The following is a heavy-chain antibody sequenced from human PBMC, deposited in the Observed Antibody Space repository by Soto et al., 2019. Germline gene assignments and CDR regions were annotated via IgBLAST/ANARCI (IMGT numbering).Heavy chain of an antibody. CDR1: GVSIGSHF. D-gene: IGHD2-15*01. Sequence: SETLSLTCSVSGVSIGSHFWSWIRQAPGKGPELVGYIYHTVNTNYNPALKSRATISMDTSENQLSLQLSSVTAADTAVYYCARLQYTVVTALDIWGQGTMVTVSS. V-gene: IGHV4-59*11. CDR2: IYHTVNT. CDR3: ARLQYTVVTALDI. J-gene: IGHJ3*02.